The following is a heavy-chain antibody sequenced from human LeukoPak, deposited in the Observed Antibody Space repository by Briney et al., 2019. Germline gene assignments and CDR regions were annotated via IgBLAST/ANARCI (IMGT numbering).Heavy chain of an antibody. J-gene: IGHJ4*02. CDR3: ARSHDHLWGNYPDY. Sequence: PSETLSLTCDVSGGSIDSTNWWNWVRQPPGKGLEWIGEIHHDGRINYNPSLKSRVTLSVDKSKNQFSLRLNSVTAADTAMYYCARSHDHLWGNYPDYWGQGTLVAVSS. CDR1: GGSIDSTNW. D-gene: IGHD3-16*02. CDR2: IHHDGRI. V-gene: IGHV4/OR15-8*01.